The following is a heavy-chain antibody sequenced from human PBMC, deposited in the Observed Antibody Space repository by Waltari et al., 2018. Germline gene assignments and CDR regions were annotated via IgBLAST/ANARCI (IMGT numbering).Heavy chain of an antibody. Sequence: EVQLVESGGGLVQPGGSLRLSCAASGFTFSSYAMSWVRQAPGKGLEWVSAVRGRGGSTNYADSVKGLFTISRDNSKNTLYLQMNSRRAEDTAVYYCAKSHCTGGVCYRQYYFDYWGQGTLVTVSS. V-gene: IGHV3-23*04. CDR3: AKSHCTGGVCYRQYYFDY. CDR2: VRGRGGST. J-gene: IGHJ4*02. CDR1: GFTFSSYA. D-gene: IGHD2-8*02.